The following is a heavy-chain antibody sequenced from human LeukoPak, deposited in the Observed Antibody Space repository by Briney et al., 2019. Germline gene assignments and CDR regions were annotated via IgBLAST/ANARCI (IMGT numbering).Heavy chain of an antibody. J-gene: IGHJ6*02. CDR1: GFTFSSYA. CDR2: ISGSGGST. CDR3: AKDDYDILTGYYLVSIDV. D-gene: IGHD3-9*01. Sequence: GGSLRLSCAASGFTFSSYAMSWVRQAPGKGLEWVSAISGSGGSTYYADSVKGRFTISRDNSKNTLYLQMNSLRAEDTAVYYCAKDDYDILTGYYLVSIDVWGQGTTVTVSS. V-gene: IGHV3-23*01.